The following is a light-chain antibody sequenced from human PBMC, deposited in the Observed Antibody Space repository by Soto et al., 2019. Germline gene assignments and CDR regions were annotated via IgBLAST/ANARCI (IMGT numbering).Light chain of an antibody. J-gene: IGLJ2*01. CDR3: NSYTSTSTVI. CDR2: DVS. CDR1: NSDVGSYNY. Sequence: SVLTQPASVSGSPGQSITISCSVTNSDVGSYNYVSWYQQHPGKAPKLIIYDVSNRPSGVSNRFSGSKSGNTASMTISGLQAEDEADYYFNSYTSTSTVIFGGGPKLTVL. V-gene: IGLV2-14*01.